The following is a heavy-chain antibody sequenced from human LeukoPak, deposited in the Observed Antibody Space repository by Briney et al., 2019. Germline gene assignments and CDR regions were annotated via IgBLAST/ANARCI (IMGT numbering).Heavy chain of an antibody. Sequence: PGRSLRLSCAASGFTFSSYGMHWVRQAPGKGLEWVSDISGSGGDTHYADSVKGRFTISRDNSKNTLFLQMNSLRAEDTAVYYCAKDLFLTGPFDYWGQGTLVTVSS. CDR3: AKDLFLTGPFDY. D-gene: IGHD3-9*01. CDR2: ISGSGGDT. V-gene: IGHV3-23*01. J-gene: IGHJ4*02. CDR1: GFTFSSYG.